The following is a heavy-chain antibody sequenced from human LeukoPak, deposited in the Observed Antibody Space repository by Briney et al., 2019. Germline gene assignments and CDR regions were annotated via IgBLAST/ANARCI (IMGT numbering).Heavy chain of an antibody. J-gene: IGHJ3*02. V-gene: IGHV1-69*13. CDR2: IIPIFGTA. Sequence: SVKVSCKVSGYTLTELSMHWVRQAPGKGLEWMGGIIPIFGTANYAQKFQGRVTITADESTSTAYMELSSLRSEDTAVYYCAHCSSTSCSSGAHDAFDIWGQGTMVTVSS. CDR3: AHCSSTSCSSGAHDAFDI. CDR1: GYTLTELS. D-gene: IGHD2-2*01.